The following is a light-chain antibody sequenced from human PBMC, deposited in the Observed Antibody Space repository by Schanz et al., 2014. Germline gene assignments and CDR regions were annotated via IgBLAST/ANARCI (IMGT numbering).Light chain of an antibody. V-gene: IGKV3-15*01. CDR1: QSVSSN. J-gene: IGKJ1*01. Sequence: EIVMTQSPGTLSVSPGERATLSCRASQSVSSNLAWYQQKPGQAPRLLIYGASTRATGIPARFSGSGSGTDFTLTISSLEPEDFAVYYCQQRSNWPRTFGQGTKVEIK. CDR3: QQRSNWPRT. CDR2: GAS.